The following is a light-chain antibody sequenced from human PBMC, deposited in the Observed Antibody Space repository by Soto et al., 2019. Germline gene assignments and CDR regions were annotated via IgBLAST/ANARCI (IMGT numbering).Light chain of an antibody. Sequence: DISMTQSPSTLPASVGDRVTITCRASQSISNWLAWYQHKPGTAPKLLIYPASTLEGGVPSRFSDSGSGTEFTLTISSLQPDDFATYYCQQYMSYSFGQGTKVDIK. J-gene: IGKJ1*01. V-gene: IGKV1-5*01. CDR3: QQYMSYS. CDR1: QSISNW. CDR2: PAS.